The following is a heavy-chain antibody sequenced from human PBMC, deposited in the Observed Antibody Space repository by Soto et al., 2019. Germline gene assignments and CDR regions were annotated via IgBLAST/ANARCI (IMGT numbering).Heavy chain of an antibody. CDR2: INHSGST. Sequence: PSETLSLTCAVYGGSFSGYYWSWIRQPPGKGLEWVGEINHSGSTNYNPSLKSRVTISVDTSKNQFSLKLSSVTAADTAVYYCARFATTDSIAARLVFFWFDPWGQGTLVTVSS. CDR1: GGSFSGYY. V-gene: IGHV4-34*01. D-gene: IGHD6-25*01. CDR3: ARFATTDSIAARLVFFWFDP. J-gene: IGHJ5*02.